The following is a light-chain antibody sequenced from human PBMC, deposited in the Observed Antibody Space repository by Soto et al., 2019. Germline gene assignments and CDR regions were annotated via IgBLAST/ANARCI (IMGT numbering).Light chain of an antibody. Sequence: QSVLTQPPSASGTPGQRVTISCSGSSSNIGSNYVYWYQQLPGTAPKLLIYGNFNRPSGVPDRFSGSKSGTSASLAITGLQAADEADYYCQSSDSSLSGHVVFGGGTKLTVL. J-gene: IGLJ2*01. CDR2: GNF. V-gene: IGLV1-40*01. CDR3: QSSDSSLSGHVV. CDR1: SSNIGSNY.